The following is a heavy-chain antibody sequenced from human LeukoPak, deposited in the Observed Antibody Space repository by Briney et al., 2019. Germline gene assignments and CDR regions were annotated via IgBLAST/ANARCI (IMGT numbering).Heavy chain of an antibody. V-gene: IGHV4-59*08. CDR3: ASSRWLQLGYFDY. CDR2: IYYSGST. Sequence: SETLSLTCTVSGGSISSYYGSWIRQPPGKGLEWIGYIYYSGSTNYNPSLKSRVTISVDTSKNQFSLKLSSVTAADTAVYYCASSRWLQLGYFDYWGQGTLVTVSS. J-gene: IGHJ4*02. CDR1: GGSISSYY. D-gene: IGHD5-24*01.